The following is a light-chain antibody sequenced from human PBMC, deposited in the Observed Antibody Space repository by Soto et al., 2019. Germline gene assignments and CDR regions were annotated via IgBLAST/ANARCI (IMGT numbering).Light chain of an antibody. Sequence: QSVLTQPPSVSGAPGQRVTISCTGTSSDVGGYKYVSWYQQYPGKAPKLMIYAVNKRPSGVPDRFSGSKSGNTASLTVSGLQAEDEADYYCSSYAGSNNYVFGTGTKVTVL. J-gene: IGLJ1*01. CDR2: AVN. CDR1: SSDVGGYKY. CDR3: SSYAGSNNYV. V-gene: IGLV2-8*01.